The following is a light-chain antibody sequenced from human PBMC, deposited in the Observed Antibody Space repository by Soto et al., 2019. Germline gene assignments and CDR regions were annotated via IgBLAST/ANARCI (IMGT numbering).Light chain of an antibody. CDR3: QQRTNWSPIT. V-gene: IGKV3-11*01. CDR2: GAS. CDR1: QSVSSN. Sequence: ILTTQSPATLSVSAGEVVTLSFSASQSVSSNLAWYQQKPGQAPRLLIYGASNRATGIPARFSGSGSGTDFTLTISSLEPEDFAVYYCQQRTNWSPITFGQGTRLEIK. J-gene: IGKJ5*01.